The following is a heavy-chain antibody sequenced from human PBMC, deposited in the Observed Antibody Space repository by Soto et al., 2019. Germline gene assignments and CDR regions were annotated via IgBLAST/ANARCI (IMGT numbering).Heavy chain of an antibody. D-gene: IGHD1-26*01. Sequence: EVQVLESGGGLVQPGGSLRLSCAASGFTFSSYAMIWVRQAPGKGLEWVSTISGSGGSTYYADSVKGRFTISRDNSRNMLNLQMNSLRAEDTAIYYCAKAYSGSYYEDYWGQGTLVTVYS. CDR1: GFTFSSYA. J-gene: IGHJ4*02. CDR3: AKAYSGSYYEDY. V-gene: IGHV3-23*01. CDR2: ISGSGGST.